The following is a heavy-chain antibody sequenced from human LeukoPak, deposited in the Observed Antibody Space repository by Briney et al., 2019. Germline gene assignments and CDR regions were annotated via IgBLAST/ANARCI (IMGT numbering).Heavy chain of an antibody. D-gene: IGHD4-11*01. CDR3: ARGGYSTLGY. V-gene: IGHV4-30-2*01. J-gene: IGHJ4*02. CDR2: IYHSGST. Sequence: SETLSLTCAVSGGSISSGGYSWSWIRQPPGKGLEWIGYIYHSGSTYYNPSPKSRVTISVDRSKNQFSLKLSSVTAADTAVYYCARGGYSTLGYWGQGTLVTVSS. CDR1: GGSISSGGYS.